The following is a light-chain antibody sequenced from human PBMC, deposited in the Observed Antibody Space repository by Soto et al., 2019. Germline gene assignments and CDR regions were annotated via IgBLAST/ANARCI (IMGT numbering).Light chain of an antibody. J-gene: IGLJ1*01. Sequence: QSALTQPASVSGSPGQSITISCTGTSSDVGSYNLVSWYQQHPGQAPKLMIYEVSKRPSGVSNRFSGSKSGNTASLTISGLQAEDEADYYCCLGVFGTGTKVTV. CDR3: CLGV. V-gene: IGLV2-23*02. CDR2: EVS. CDR1: SSDVGSYNL.